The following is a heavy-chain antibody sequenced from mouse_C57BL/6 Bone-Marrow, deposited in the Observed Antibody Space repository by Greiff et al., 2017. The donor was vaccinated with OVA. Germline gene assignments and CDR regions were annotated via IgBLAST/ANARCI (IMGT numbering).Heavy chain of an antibody. Sequence: VQLQQPGAELVKPGASVKLSCKASGYTFTSYWVQWVKQRPGQGLEWIGEIDPSDSYTNYNQKFKGKATLTVDTSSSTAYMQLSCLTSEDSAVDYCAKGIYYDDDGLAYWGQGTLVTVSA. CDR3: AKGIYYDDDGLAY. J-gene: IGHJ3*01. D-gene: IGHD2-4*01. CDR2: IDPSDSYT. CDR1: GYTFTSYW. V-gene: IGHV1-50*01.